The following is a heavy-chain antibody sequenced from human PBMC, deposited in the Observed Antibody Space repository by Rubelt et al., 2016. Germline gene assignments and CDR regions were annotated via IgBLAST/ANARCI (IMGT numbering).Heavy chain of an antibody. Sequence: EVQLVESGGGLVKPGGSLRLSCVASGSTASSGYMGWVRQAPVKGLEWVSVMYNSRTTYYADSVKGRFTISRDTTKNTVYLQMNGLGAEDSAVYYCVYNGNYYNWGRGTLVTVSS. CDR2: MYNSRTT. CDR3: VYNGNYYN. J-gene: IGHJ4*02. D-gene: IGHD1-26*01. V-gene: IGHV3-66*01. CDR1: GSTASSGY.